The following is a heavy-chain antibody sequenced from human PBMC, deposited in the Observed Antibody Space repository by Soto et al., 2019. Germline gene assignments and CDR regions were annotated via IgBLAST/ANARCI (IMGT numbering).Heavy chain of an antibody. D-gene: IGHD3-16*01. V-gene: IGHV4-59*08. CDR1: GGSISSYY. J-gene: IGHJ4*02. Sequence: PSETLSLTCTVSGGSISSYYWSWIRQPPGKGLEWIGYIYYSGSTNYNPSLKSRVTISVDTSKNQFSLKLSSVTAADTAVYYCARRYVGTLDSGGKETLLTVSS. CDR2: IYYSGST. CDR3: ARRYVGTLDS.